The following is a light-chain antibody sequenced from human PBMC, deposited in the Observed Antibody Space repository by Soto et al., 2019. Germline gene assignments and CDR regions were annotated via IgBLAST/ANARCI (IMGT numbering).Light chain of an antibody. CDR3: QSYDSSLSGYV. Sequence: QSVLTQPPSVSGAPGQRVTISCTGSSSNIGAGYDVHWYQQLPGTAPKLLIYGNSNRPSGVPDRFSGSKSGTSASLAITGLQAGDEADYYCQSYDSSLSGYVFGTGTKPTVL. CDR2: GNS. CDR1: SSNIGAGYD. J-gene: IGLJ1*01. V-gene: IGLV1-40*01.